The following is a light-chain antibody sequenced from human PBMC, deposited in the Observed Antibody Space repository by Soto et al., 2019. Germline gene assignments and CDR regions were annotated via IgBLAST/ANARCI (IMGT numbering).Light chain of an antibody. CDR2: DVS. V-gene: IGLV2-11*01. J-gene: IGLJ1*01. CDR1: SSDVGGYNS. CDR3: CSYAGSYV. Sequence: QSVLTQPRSVSGSPGQSVTISCTGTSSDVGGYNSVSWYQQHPGKAPKLMIYDVSKRPSGVPDRFSGSKSGNTASLTISGLQAEDEADYYCCSYAGSYVFGTGTKVTVL.